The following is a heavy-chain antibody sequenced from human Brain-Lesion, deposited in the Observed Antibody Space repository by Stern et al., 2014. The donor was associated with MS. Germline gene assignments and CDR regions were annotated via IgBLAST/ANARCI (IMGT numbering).Heavy chain of an antibody. CDR1: GGSISSGGYY. J-gene: IGHJ6*02. CDR3: ARGRVVPGFQYYATDV. Sequence: QVQLVQSGPGLVKPSQTLSLSCTVSGGSISSGGYYWSWIRQPAGKGLEWIGRIFNSGSTSYNPSLKSRVTPSIETSKNQFYLRLNSMTAADTAVYYCARGRVVPGFQYYATDVWGQGTTVIVSS. D-gene: IGHD2-2*01. V-gene: IGHV4-61*02. CDR2: IFNSGST.